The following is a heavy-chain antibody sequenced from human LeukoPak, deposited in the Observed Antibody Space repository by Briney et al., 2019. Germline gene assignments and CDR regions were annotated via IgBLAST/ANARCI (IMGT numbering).Heavy chain of an antibody. CDR2: IYYSGST. CDR1: GGSISSDGYY. J-gene: IGHJ4*02. CDR3: ARSGYSSSWYYFDY. V-gene: IGHV4-31*03. Sequence: SETLSLTCTVSGGSISSDGYYWSWIRQHPGKGLEWIGYIYYSGSTYYNPSLKSRVTISVDTSKNQFSLKLSSVTAADTAVYYCARSGYSSSWYYFDYWGQGTLVTVSS. D-gene: IGHD6-13*01.